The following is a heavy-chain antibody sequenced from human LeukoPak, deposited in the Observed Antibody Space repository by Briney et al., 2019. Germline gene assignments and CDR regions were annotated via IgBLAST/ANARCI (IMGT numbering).Heavy chain of an antibody. CDR3: VKDPYGSGSYLGFYYFDY. Sequence: GGSLRLSCSASGLTLSSYAMHWVRQAPGKGLEYVSAISSKGGSTYYADSVRGRFTISRDNSKNTMYLQMSSLRAEDTAVYYCVKDPYGSGSYLGFYYFDYWGQGTLVTVSS. CDR2: ISSKGGST. V-gene: IGHV3-64D*06. D-gene: IGHD3-10*01. CDR1: GLTLSSYA. J-gene: IGHJ4*02.